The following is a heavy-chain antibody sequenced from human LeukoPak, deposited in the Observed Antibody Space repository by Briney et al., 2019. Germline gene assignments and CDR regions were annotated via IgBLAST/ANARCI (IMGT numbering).Heavy chain of an antibody. D-gene: IGHD3-3*01. J-gene: IGHJ5*02. V-gene: IGHV4-39*01. CDR3: ARAHYDFWSGYHRDNWFDP. CDR1: GGSISSSSYY. CDR2: IYYSGST. Sequence: PSETLSLTCTVSGGSISSSSYYWGWIRQPPGKGLEWIGSIYYSGSTYYNPSLKSRVTISVDTSKNQFSLKLSSVTAADTAVYYCARAHYDFWSGYHRDNWFDPWGQGTLVTVSS.